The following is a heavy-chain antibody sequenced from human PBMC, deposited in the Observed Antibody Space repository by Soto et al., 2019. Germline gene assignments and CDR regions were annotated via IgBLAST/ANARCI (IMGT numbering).Heavy chain of an antibody. V-gene: IGHV3-48*02. D-gene: IGHD1-1*01. CDR1: GFTFRGYS. CDR3: VRGRANYYFDF. Sequence: VGSLRLACKASGFTFRGYSMDWVRQAPGKGLEWIAYISGGGVPVYYADSVKGRFTISRDNAKNSLYLQMNHLRDEDTAIYYCVRGRANYYFDFWGQGALVTVSS. CDR2: ISGGGVPV. J-gene: IGHJ4*02.